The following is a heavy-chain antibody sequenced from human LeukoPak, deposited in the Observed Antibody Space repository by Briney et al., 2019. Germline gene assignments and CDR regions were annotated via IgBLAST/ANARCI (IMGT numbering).Heavy chain of an antibody. J-gene: IGHJ4*02. CDR2: ITSSGSYK. CDR1: GFTFSRYS. Sequence: GGPLRLSCAASGFTFSRYSVNWVRQAPGRGLEWVSSITSSGSYKYYADSVKGRFTISRDNAKKSLYLQMNSLRAEDTAVYYCARDRGNWNYFDFWGQGTLVTVSS. D-gene: IGHD4-23*01. V-gene: IGHV3-21*01. CDR3: ARDRGNWNYFDF.